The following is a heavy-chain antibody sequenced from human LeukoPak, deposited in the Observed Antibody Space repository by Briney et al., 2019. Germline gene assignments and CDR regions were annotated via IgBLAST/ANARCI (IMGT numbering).Heavy chain of an antibody. CDR2: INPSGGST. D-gene: IGHD3-10*01. V-gene: IGHV1-46*01. CDR1: GYTFTSYY. J-gene: IGHJ4*02. Sequence: GASVKVSCRASGYTFTSYYMHWVRQAPGQGLEWMGIINPSGGSTSYAQKFQGRVTMTRDTSTSTVYMELSSLRSEDTAVYYCARDQMPILLWFGELSGRGFGYWGQGTLVTVSS. CDR3: ARDQMPILLWFGELSGRGFGY.